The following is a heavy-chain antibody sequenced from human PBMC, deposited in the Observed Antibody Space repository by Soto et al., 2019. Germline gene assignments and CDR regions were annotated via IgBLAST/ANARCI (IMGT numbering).Heavy chain of an antibody. J-gene: IGHJ4*02. V-gene: IGHV4-39*01. D-gene: IGHD2-21*02. CDR1: VGSIKSRRYH. CDR3: ARQRTSVVTQAYFDD. Sequence: LXLTCTVSVGSIKSRRYHWGGIRQSPGKGLGWIGSIYYSGSTYYNPSLKSRVAMSVDTSKNQFSLKLRSVSAADTAVYYCARQRTSVVTQAYFDDWGQGSLVTVSS. CDR2: IYYSGST.